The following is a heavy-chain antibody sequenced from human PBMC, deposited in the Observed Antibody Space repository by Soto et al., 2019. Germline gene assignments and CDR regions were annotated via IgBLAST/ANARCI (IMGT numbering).Heavy chain of an antibody. CDR3: ARGSIAALTYYFDY. CDR2: ISSSSSYI. V-gene: IGHV3-21*01. Sequence: ESGGGLVKPGGSLRLSCAASGFTFSSYSMNWVRQAPGKGLEWVSSISSSSSYIYYADSVKGRFTISRDNAKNSLYLQMNSLRAEDTAVYYCARGSIAALTYYFDYWGQGTLVTVSS. D-gene: IGHD6-6*01. J-gene: IGHJ4*02. CDR1: GFTFSSYS.